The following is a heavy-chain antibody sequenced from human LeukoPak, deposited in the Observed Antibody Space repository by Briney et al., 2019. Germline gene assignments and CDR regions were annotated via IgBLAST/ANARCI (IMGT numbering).Heavy chain of an antibody. CDR3: ARDLSIAAAIADY. J-gene: IGHJ4*02. CDR2: INHSGST. V-gene: IGHV4-34*01. CDR1: GGSFSGYY. D-gene: IGHD6-13*01. Sequence: PSETLSLTCAVYGGSFSGYYWSWIRQPPGKGLEWIGEINHSGSTNYNPSLKSRVTISVDTSKNQFSLKLSSVTAADTAVYYCARDLSIAAAIADYWGQGTLVTVSS.